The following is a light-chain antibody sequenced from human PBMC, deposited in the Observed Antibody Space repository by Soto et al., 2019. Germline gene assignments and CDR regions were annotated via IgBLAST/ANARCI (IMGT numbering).Light chain of an antibody. CDR1: QAISSY. Sequence: DIQLTQSPSFLSASVGDRVTITCRASQAISSYVAWYQEKPGKAPKLLIFAAPTLHSGAPARFSGRGSGTEFTLTISSLQPEDFATYYCQQSNTQLGFTFGPGTKVDIK. V-gene: IGKV1-9*01. CDR3: QQSNTQLGFT. CDR2: AAP. J-gene: IGKJ3*01.